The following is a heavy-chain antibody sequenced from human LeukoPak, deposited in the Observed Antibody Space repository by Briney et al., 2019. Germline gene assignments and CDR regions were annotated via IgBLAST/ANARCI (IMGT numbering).Heavy chain of an antibody. J-gene: IGHJ4*02. Sequence: GASVKVSCKVSGYTLTELSMHWVRQAPGQGLEWMGWINPNSGGTNYAQKFQGRVTMTRDTSISTAYMELSRLRSDDTAVYYCARVSLPGGYYDSSGYYYTFPLGYWGQGTLVTVSS. CDR2: INPNSGGT. CDR1: GYTLTELS. V-gene: IGHV1-2*02. CDR3: ARVSLPGGYYDSSGYYYTFPLGY. D-gene: IGHD3-22*01.